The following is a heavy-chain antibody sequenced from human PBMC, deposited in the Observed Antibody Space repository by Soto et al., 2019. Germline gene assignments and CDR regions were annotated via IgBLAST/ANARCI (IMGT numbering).Heavy chain of an antibody. J-gene: IGHJ4*02. CDR2: VSYDGSNK. D-gene: IGHD2-21*02. CDR3: AKDRSAGCGGDCSFDS. V-gene: IGHV3-30*18. Sequence: QVQLVESGGGVVLPGRSLRLSCVASGFTFSHYGMQWVRQAPGKGLEWVALVSYDGSNKYYGDSVKGRFTISRDNSKYTLYLEIDSLSAEDTAVYYCAKDRSAGCGGDCSFDSWGQGTLVTVSS. CDR1: GFTFSHYG.